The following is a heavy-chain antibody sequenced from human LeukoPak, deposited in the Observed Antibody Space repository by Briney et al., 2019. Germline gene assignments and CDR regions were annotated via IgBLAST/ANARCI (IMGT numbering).Heavy chain of an antibody. CDR3: ARDVIAAEDYYYGMDV. CDR2: ISAYNGNT. J-gene: IGHJ6*02. V-gene: IGHV1-18*01. CDR1: GYTVTIYG. Sequence: ASVKVSCKASGYTVTIYGISWVRQAPGQGLEWMGWISAYNGNTNYAQKLQGRVTMTTDTSTSTAYMELRSLRSDDTAVYYCARDVIAAEDYYYGMDVWGQGTTVTVSS. D-gene: IGHD6-13*01.